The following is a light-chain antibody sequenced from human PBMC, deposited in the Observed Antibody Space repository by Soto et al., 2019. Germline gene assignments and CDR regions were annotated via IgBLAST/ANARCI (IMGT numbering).Light chain of an antibody. J-gene: IGKJ2*01. V-gene: IGKV1-39*01. CDR3: QLSLSTPYM. CDR1: QSIGNY. Sequence: DIQMTQSPSSLAASVGDRVTITCRASQSIGNYLNWYQQKIGKAPKLLIYAASSLQSGVPSRFSGSGSGTDFTLTISSLLPEDFATYFCQLSLSTPYMFGQGTKLEIK. CDR2: AAS.